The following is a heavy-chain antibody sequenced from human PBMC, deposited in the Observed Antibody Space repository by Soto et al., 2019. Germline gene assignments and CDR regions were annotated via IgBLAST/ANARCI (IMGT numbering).Heavy chain of an antibody. CDR2: VFSSGST. D-gene: IGHD2-15*01. V-gene: IGHV4-59*01. CDR3: AKEFCDPNGCYGRWLDP. J-gene: IGHJ5*02. Sequence: VQLQESGPGLAKPSETLSLTCTVSGGSMSSYYWSWIRQPPGKGLEWIGNVFSSGSTIYNPSLKSRVIISLDTSKNQFPLKLSSVTAADTAVYYCAKEFCDPNGCYGRWLDPWGQGTLVTVSS. CDR1: GGSMSSYY.